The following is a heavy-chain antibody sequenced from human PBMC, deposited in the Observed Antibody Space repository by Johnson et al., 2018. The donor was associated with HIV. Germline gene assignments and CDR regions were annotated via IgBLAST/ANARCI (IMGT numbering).Heavy chain of an antibody. CDR3: GRWNYAFDI. CDR2: INQDGSEI. V-gene: IGHV3-7*05. J-gene: IGHJ3*02. Sequence: VQLMESGGGLVQPGGSLRLSCITSGFTFSSYWMNWVRQAPGQGLEWVANINQDGSEIYYVDSVKGRFTISRDNAKKSLHLQMNSLRAEDTAVYYCGRWNYAFDIWGQGTMVTVSS. CDR1: GFTFSSYW. D-gene: IGHD1-7*01.